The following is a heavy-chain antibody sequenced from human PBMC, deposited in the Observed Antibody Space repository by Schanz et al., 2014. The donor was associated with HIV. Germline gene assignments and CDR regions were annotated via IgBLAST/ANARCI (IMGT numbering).Heavy chain of an antibody. D-gene: IGHD3-22*01. CDR1: GYTFTGYY. J-gene: IGHJ4*02. V-gene: IGHV1-2*02. CDR2: INPNSGGT. CDR3: ARVGRAYYYDSSGGIDY. Sequence: QVQLVQSGAEVKKPGASVKVSCKASGYTFTGYYMHWVRQAPGQGLEWMGWINPNSGGTNYAQKFQGRVTMTRDTSISTAYMEVSRLRSDDTAVYYCARVGRAYYYDSSGGIDYWGQGTLVTVSS.